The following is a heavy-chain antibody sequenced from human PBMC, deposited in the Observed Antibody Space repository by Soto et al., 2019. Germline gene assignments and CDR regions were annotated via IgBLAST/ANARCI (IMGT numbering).Heavy chain of an antibody. CDR2: RFHSGST. J-gene: IGHJ6*02. V-gene: IGHV4-4*02. CDR3: AKNNDDSIDA. D-gene: IGHD1-1*01. CDR1: GASISDSHW. Sequence: QVQLQESGPGLVKPWGTLSLTCVVSGASISDSHWWPWVRQPPGKGLEWLGERFHSGSTNYNPTLESRVTISIDKSRDQFSLNLNSVTAADPAVYYCAKNNDDSIDAWGQGTTVTVSS.